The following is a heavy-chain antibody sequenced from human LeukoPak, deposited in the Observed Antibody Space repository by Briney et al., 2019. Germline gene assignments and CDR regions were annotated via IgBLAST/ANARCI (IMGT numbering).Heavy chain of an antibody. CDR2: INHSGST. V-gene: IGHV4-34*01. CDR3: ARVRVLLWFGGSYGMDV. D-gene: IGHD3-10*01. CDR1: GGSFSGYY. J-gene: IGHJ6*02. Sequence: SETLSLTCAVYGGSFSGYYWSWIRQPPGKGLEWIGEINHSGSTNYNPSLKSRVTISVDTSKNQFSLKLSSVTAADTAVYHCARVRVLLWFGGSYGMDVWGQGTTVTVSS.